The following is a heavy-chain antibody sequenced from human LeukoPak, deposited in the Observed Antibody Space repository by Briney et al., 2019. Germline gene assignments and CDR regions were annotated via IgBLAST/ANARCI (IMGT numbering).Heavy chain of an antibody. J-gene: IGHJ4*02. D-gene: IGHD3-10*01. CDR2: ISGSGGST. CDR1: AFTFSSYA. Sequence: GGSLRLSCAASAFTFSSYAMSWVRQAPGKGLEWVSAISGSGGSTYYADSVKGRFTISRDNSKNTLYLQMNSLRAEDTAVYYCAKGSLWFGEFNYWGQGTLVTVSS. CDR3: AKGSLWFGEFNY. V-gene: IGHV3-23*01.